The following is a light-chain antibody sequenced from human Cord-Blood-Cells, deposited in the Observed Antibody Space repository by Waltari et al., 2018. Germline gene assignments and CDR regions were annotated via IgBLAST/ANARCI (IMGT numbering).Light chain of an antibody. CDR2: LGS. Sequence: SCRSSQSLLHSNGYNYLDWYLQKPGQSPQLLIYLGSNRASGVPDRFSGSGSGTDFTLKISRVEAEDVGVYYCMQALQTPTFGQGTKVEIK. V-gene: IGKV2-28*01. CDR3: MQALQTPT. J-gene: IGKJ1*01. CDR1: QSLLHSNGYNY.